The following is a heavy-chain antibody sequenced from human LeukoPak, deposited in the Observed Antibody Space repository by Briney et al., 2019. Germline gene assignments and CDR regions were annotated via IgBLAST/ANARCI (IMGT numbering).Heavy chain of an antibody. Sequence: PSETLSLTCAVYGGSFSGYYWSWIRQPPGKGLEWIGEINHSGSTNYNPSLKSRVTISVVTSKNQFSLKLSSVTAADTAVYYCARRQSYMVRGVPFDPWGQGTLVTVSS. CDR2: INHSGST. V-gene: IGHV4-34*01. CDR3: ARRQSYMVRGVPFDP. CDR1: GGSFSGYY. D-gene: IGHD3-10*01. J-gene: IGHJ5*02.